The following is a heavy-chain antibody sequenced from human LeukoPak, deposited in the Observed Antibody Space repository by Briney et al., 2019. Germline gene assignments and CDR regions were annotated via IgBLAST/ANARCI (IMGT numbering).Heavy chain of an antibody. J-gene: IGHJ4*02. V-gene: IGHV3-53*01. CDR3: AREEGGNVFDY. Sequence: HPGGSLRLSCAASGFTVSSNYMSWVRQAPGKGLEWVSVIYSGGSTYYADSVKGRFTISRDNSKNTLYLQMNSLRAEDTAVYYCAREEGGNVFDYWGQGTLVTVSS. D-gene: IGHD4-23*01. CDR2: IYSGGST. CDR1: GFTVSSNY.